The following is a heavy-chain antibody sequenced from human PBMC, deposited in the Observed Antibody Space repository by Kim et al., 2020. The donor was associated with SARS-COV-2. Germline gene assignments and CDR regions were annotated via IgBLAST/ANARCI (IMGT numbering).Heavy chain of an antibody. V-gene: IGHV3-48*03. CDR2: ISSGGAIR. Sequence: GGSLRLSCAASGFTFSSYEMNWVRQAPGTGLEWVSYISSGGAIRYYTDSVKGRFTISRDNAQNSLYLQLNSLRAEDTAVYYCSRDAPICYGSGSFDAFDIWGQETLVTVSS. D-gene: IGHD3-10*01. CDR3: SRDAPICYGSGSFDAFDI. CDR1: GFTFSSYE. J-gene: IGHJ3*02.